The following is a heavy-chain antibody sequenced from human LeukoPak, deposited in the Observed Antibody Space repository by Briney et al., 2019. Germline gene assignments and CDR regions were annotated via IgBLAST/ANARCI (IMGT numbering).Heavy chain of an antibody. CDR3: ARGGYSSGWYKYVGYYYYYGMDV. J-gene: IGHJ6*02. D-gene: IGHD6-19*01. CDR1: GYTFTSYY. V-gene: IGHV1-46*01. Sequence: ASVKVSFKASGYTFTSYYMHWVRQAPGQGLEWMGIINPSGGSTSYAQKFQGRVTMTRDTSTSTVYMELSSLRSEDTAVYYCARGGYSSGWYKYVGYYYYYGMDVWGQGTTDTVSS. CDR2: INPSGGST.